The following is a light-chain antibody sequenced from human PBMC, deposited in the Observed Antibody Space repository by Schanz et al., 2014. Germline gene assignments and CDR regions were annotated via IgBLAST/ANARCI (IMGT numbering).Light chain of an antibody. CDR3: SSYTSSSIVV. CDR1: SSDVGGYNY. V-gene: IGLV2-8*01. J-gene: IGLJ2*01. CDR2: DVN. Sequence: QSALTQPPSASGSPGQSVTISCTGTSSDVGGYNYVSWYQQHPGKAPKLMIFDVNQRPSGVPDRFSGSKSGNTASLTVSGLQAEDEADYYCSSYTSSSIVVFGGGTKLTVL.